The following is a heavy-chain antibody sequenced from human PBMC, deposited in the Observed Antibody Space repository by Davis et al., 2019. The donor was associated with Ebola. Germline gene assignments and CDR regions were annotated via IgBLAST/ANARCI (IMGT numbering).Heavy chain of an antibody. CDR2: ISYDGSNK. D-gene: IGHD3-16*02. J-gene: IGHJ4*02. CDR1: GFTFSSYA. V-gene: IGHV3-30-3*01. CDR3: ARDAARGGLSPGYFDC. Sequence: GESLKISCAASGFTFSSYAMHWVRQAPGKGLEWVAVISYDGSNKYYADSVKGRFTISRDNSKNTLYLQMNSLRAEDTAVYYCARDAARGGLSPGYFDCWGQGTLVTVSS.